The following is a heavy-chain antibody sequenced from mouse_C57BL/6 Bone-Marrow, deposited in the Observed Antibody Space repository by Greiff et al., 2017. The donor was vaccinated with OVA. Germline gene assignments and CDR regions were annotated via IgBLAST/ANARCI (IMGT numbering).Heavy chain of an antibody. CDR3: TRGGGGSFAY. CDR2: ISSGGDYI. CDR1: GFTFSSYA. J-gene: IGHJ3*01. V-gene: IGHV5-9-1*02. Sequence: EVKLMESGEGLVKPGGSLKLSCAASGFTFSSYAMSWVRQTPEKRLEWVAYISSGGDYIYYADTVKGRFTISRDNARNTLYLQMSSLKSEDTAMYYRTRGGGGSFAYWGQGTLVTVSA.